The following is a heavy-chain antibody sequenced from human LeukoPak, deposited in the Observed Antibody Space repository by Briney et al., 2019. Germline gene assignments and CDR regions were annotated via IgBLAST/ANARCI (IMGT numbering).Heavy chain of an antibody. CDR3: ARIRTREEGMDY. J-gene: IGHJ4*02. CDR2: INPNSGGT. V-gene: IGHV1-2*02. D-gene: IGHD6-13*01. CDR1: GGTFSSYA. Sequence: GASVKVSCKASGGTFSSYAISWVREAPGQGLEWMGWINPNSGGTNYAQKFQGRVTMTRDTSISTAYMELSRLRSDDTAVYYCARIRTREEGMDYWGQGTLVTVSS.